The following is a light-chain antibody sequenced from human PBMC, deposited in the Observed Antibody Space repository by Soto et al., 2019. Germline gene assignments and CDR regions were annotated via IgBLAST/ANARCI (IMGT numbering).Light chain of an antibody. J-gene: IGKJ1*01. CDR2: GAF. V-gene: IGKV1-17*03. CDR3: LQNNTFPWT. Sequence: DIQMTQSPSAMSASVGDRVTITCRASQGINDNLAWFQQKPGQVPKRLIYGAFSLQRGVPSRFRGSGSGTEFTLTISSLQHEDFATYYCLQNNTFPWTFGQGTKVDIK. CDR1: QGINDN.